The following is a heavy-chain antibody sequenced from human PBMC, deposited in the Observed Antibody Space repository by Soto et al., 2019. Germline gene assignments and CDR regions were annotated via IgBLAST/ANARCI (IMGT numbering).Heavy chain of an antibody. J-gene: IGHJ6*02. Sequence: QVPLVESGGGVVQPGRSLRLSCAASGFSFSWYAMHWVRQAPGKGLEWVAVISYDGSNKYYADSVKGRFAISRDNSKNTLYLQMNSLKPEDTAVYYCARDHHTNSWSGDYYYGMDVWGQGTTVTVSS. CDR2: ISYDGSNK. CDR1: GFSFSWYA. D-gene: IGHD6-13*01. V-gene: IGHV3-30*09. CDR3: ARDHHTNSWSGDYYYGMDV.